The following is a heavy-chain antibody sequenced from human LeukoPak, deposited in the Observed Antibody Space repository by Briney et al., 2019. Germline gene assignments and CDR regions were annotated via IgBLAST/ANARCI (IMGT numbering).Heavy chain of an antibody. Sequence: SVKVSCKASGGIFSSYAISWVRQAPGQGLEWMGGIIPIFGTANYAQKFQGRVTITTDESTSTAYMEPSSLRSEDTAVYYCARDLDGGNSGYFDYWGQGTLVTVSS. CDR1: GGIFSSYA. CDR2: IIPIFGTA. V-gene: IGHV1-69*05. CDR3: ARDLDGGNSGYFDY. D-gene: IGHD4-23*01. J-gene: IGHJ4*02.